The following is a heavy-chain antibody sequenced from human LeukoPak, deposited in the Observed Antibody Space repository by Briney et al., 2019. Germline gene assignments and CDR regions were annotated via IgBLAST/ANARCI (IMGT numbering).Heavy chain of an antibody. V-gene: IGHV4-39*07. CDR2: IYYSGST. D-gene: IGHD6-19*01. CDR1: GGSISSSSYY. CDR3: ARSGYSSGWYGYYFDY. Sequence: SETLSLTCTVSGGSISSSSYYWGWIRQPPGKGLEWIGSIYYSGSTYYNPSLKSRVTISVDTSKNQFSLKLSSVTAGDTAVYYCARSGYSSGWYGYYFDYWGQGTLVTVSS. J-gene: IGHJ4*02.